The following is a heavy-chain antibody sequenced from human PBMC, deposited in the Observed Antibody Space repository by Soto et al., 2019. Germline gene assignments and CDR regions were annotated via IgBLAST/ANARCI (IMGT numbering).Heavy chain of an antibody. V-gene: IGHV3-30*04. CDR3: AREMITMIMGGVADKAV. CDR1: KFTFASYV. J-gene: IGHJ6*02. D-gene: IGHD3-22*01. Sequence: QVQLVESGGGVVQPERSQRLSCTASKFTFASYVMHWVRQAPGEGLEWVALISFGGSNKYYADSVKGRFTISRDNSKNTMYLKMNSPGPENTAVYYCAREMITMIMGGVADKAVGGQGTTVPVS. CDR2: ISFGGSNK.